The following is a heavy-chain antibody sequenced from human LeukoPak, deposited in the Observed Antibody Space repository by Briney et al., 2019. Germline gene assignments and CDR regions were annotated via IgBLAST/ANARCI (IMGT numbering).Heavy chain of an antibody. D-gene: IGHD5-12*01. CDR3: ARAGHRGPGTTVYSGYDSRLSYYYYGMDV. CDR2: INPSGGST. CDR1: GYTFTSYY. J-gene: IGHJ6*02. Sequence: ASVNVSCKASGYTFTSYYMHWVRQAAGQELEWMGIINPSGGSTSYAPKFQGRVTMTTDTSTGTVYMELSSLRSEDTAVYYCARAGHRGPGTTVYSGYDSRLSYYYYGMDVWGQGTTVTVSS. V-gene: IGHV1-46*01.